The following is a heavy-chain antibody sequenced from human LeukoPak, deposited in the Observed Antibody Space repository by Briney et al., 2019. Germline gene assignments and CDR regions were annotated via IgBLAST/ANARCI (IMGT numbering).Heavy chain of an antibody. CDR1: GFTFSSSS. CDR3: AKGSGWYV. Sequence: GGSLRLSCAASGFTFSSSSMSWVRQAPGRGLEWVSVISGSGGSTDYADSVKGRFTISRDNSKNTLYLQMNSLRAEDTAVYYCAKGSGWYVWGQGTLVTVSS. V-gene: IGHV3-23*01. D-gene: IGHD6-19*01. J-gene: IGHJ4*02. CDR2: ISGSGGST.